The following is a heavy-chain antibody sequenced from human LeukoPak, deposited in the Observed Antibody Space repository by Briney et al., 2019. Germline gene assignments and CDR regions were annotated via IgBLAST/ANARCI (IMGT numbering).Heavy chain of an antibody. CDR3: ARGIAVAGNFDY. CDR2: IYHTGST. D-gene: IGHD6-19*01. J-gene: IGHJ4*02. CDR1: GGSVSDYY. V-gene: IGHV4-59*02. Sequence: KTSETLSLTCTISGGSVSDYYWGWIRQSPGKGLEWIGYIYHTGSTSYSPSLKSRVTISVDTSKNQFSLKLSSVTAADTAVYYCARGIAVAGNFDYWGQGTLVTVSS.